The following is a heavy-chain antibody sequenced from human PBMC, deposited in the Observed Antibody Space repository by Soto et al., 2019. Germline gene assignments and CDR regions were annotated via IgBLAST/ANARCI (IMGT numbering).Heavy chain of an antibody. D-gene: IGHD6-19*01. CDR1: GGSISSYY. V-gene: IGHV4-59*08. Sequence: PSETLSLTCTVSGGSISSYYWSWIRQPPGKGLEWIGYIYYSGSTNYNPSLKSRVTISVDTSKNQFSLKLSSVTAADTAVYYCASWGIAVAGLLYWGQGTLVTVSS. CDR2: IYYSGST. J-gene: IGHJ4*02. CDR3: ASWGIAVAGLLY.